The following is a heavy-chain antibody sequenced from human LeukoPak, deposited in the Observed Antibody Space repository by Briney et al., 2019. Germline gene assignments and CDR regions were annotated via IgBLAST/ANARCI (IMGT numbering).Heavy chain of an antibody. CDR2: LSYDGSSK. V-gene: IGHV3-30*04. CDR1: GFTFSTFA. CDR3: ARSAAAGRIVATFGY. Sequence: GGSLRLSCAASGFTFSTFAMHWVRQAPGKGLEWVAILSYDGSSKYYADSVKGRFTISRDNSKKTLYLQMNSLRTEDTAVYYCARSAAAGRIVATFGYWGQGTLVTVSS. D-gene: IGHD5-12*01. J-gene: IGHJ4*02.